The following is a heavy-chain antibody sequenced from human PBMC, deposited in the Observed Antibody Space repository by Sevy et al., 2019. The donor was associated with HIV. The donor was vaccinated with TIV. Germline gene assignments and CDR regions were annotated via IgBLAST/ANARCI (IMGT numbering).Heavy chain of an antibody. V-gene: IGHV3-9*01. CDR1: GFTFEDSA. CDR2: ISWNSATR. CDR3: AKDTSRVVAGTGYFDY. Sequence: GGSLRLSCAASGFTFEDSAMHWVRQAPGKGLEWVSGISWNSATRGYADSVKGRFTISRDNAKNSLYLQMNSLRTEDTALYYCAKDTSRVVAGTGYFDYWGQGTLVTVS. J-gene: IGHJ4*02. D-gene: IGHD6-19*01.